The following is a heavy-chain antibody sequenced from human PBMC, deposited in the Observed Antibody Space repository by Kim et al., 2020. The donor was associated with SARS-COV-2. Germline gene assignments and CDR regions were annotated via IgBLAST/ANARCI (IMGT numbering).Heavy chain of an antibody. D-gene: IGHD3-22*01. CDR3: ARARITMINDAFDI. J-gene: IGHJ3*02. V-gene: IGHV3-7*04. Sequence: KGRFTVSRDNANNTLYLQMKSLRDEDTAVYYCARARITMINDAFDIWGQGTMVTVSS.